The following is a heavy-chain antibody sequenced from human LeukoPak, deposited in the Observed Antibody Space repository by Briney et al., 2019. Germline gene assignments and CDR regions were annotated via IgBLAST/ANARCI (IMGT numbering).Heavy chain of an antibody. J-gene: IGHJ3*02. CDR1: GFTFSSYG. D-gene: IGHD2-21*02. CDR3: ASLFAYCGGDCYSGAFDI. Sequence: PGGSLRLSCAASGFTFSSYGMHWLRQGPGKGLEWVAVIWYDGSKKFYTDSVQGRFTISRDDSKNTLYLQMNSLRAEDTAVYYCASLFAYCGGDCYSGAFDIWGQGTMVTVSS. CDR2: IWYDGSKK. V-gene: IGHV3-33*01.